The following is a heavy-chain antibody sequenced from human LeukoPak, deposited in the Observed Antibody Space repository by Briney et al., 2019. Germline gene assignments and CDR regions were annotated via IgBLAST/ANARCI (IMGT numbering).Heavy chain of an antibody. D-gene: IGHD3-22*01. CDR1: GGSISSGGYY. Sequence: SETLSLTCTVSGGSISSGGYYWSWIRQPPGKGLEWIGEINHSGSTNYNPSLKSRVTISVDTSKNQFSLKLSSVTAADTAVYYCARGYTSGYPDYWGQGTLVTVSS. J-gene: IGHJ4*02. V-gene: IGHV4-39*07. CDR3: ARGYTSGYPDY. CDR2: INHSGST.